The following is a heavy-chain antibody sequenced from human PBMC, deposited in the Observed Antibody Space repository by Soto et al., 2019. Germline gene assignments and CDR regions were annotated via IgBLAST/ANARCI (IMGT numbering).Heavy chain of an antibody. CDR2: INTDGSSI. CDR3: VRGAAAIYDAFDI. CDR1: GFTSSTYW. J-gene: IGHJ3*02. V-gene: IGHV3-74*01. D-gene: IGHD6-25*01. Sequence: GGSLRLSCAASGFTSSTYWMHWVRQAPGKGLVWVSRINTDGSSINYADSVRGRFTFSRDIAKNTLFLQMNSLRAEDTAVYYCVRGAAAIYDAFDIWGPGTMVTVSS.